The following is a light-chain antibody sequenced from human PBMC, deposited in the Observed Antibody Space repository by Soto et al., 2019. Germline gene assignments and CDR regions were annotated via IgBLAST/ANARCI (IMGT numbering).Light chain of an antibody. Sequence: EIVLTQYPGTLSRSPGERSTLSCRTSESVSDNQLAWYQQKPGQAPRLLIYDTSIRATGIPARFSGSGSGTDFTLTISSLEPEDFAVYYCQQRNSWPPTFTFGQVTLLEIK. CDR1: ESVSDN. J-gene: IGKJ5*01. CDR2: DTS. CDR3: QQRNSWPPTFT. V-gene: IGKV3-11*01.